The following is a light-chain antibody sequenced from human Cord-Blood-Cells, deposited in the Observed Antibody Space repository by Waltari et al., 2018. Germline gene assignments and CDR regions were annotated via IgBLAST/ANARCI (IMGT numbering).Light chain of an antibody. CDR3: CSYAGSSTLV. CDR2: EGS. V-gene: IGLV2-23*01. CDR1: SSDVGSYNL. J-gene: IGLJ2*01. Sequence: QSALTQPASVSGSPGQSITISCTGTSSDVGSYNLVSWYQQHPGKAPKLMIYEGSKRLLGVSNRFPGSQFGNTASLTISELQAEGEADYYCCSYAGSSTLVFGGGTELTVL.